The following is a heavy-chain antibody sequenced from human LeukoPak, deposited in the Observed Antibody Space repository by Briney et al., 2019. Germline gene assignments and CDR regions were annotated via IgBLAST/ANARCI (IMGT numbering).Heavy chain of an antibody. CDR1: GDSVSSNTTA. V-gene: IGHV6-1*01. CDR3: VRGGQGDGYSADEAFDF. D-gene: IGHD5-24*01. J-gene: IGHJ3*01. CDR2: TYYRSKWYN. Sequence: PSQTLSLTCAISGDSVSSNTTACNWIRQSPSRGLEWLGRTYYRSKWYNDYAISVKSRITINPDTSKNHFSLQLNSVTAEDTAVYYCVRGGQGDGYSADEAFDFWGRGTVVTVSS.